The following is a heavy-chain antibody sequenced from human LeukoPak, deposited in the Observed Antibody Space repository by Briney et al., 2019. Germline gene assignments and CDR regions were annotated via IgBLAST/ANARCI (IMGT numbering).Heavy chain of an antibody. CDR1: GYTFTGYY. CDR2: INPKTGYT. V-gene: IGHV1-2*07. D-gene: IGHD2-15*01. CDR3: ARGRISN. Sequence: ASVKVSCKASGYTFTGYYIHWVRQSPGQGPEWMAWINPKTGYTNYAHKFQGRLTLTRDTSISTAYLQLTDLTSDDTGVFYCARGRISNWGQGTPLLVSS. J-gene: IGHJ4*02.